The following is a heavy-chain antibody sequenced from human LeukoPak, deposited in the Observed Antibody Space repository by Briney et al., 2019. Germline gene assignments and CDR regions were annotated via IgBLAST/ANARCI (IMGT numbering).Heavy chain of an antibody. D-gene: IGHD3-10*01. CDR3: AKVLTPANVIIRPFDY. CDR2: ISGSGAST. V-gene: IGHV3-23*01. Sequence: AAGSLRLSWAAAGFTFSSYAMSWVRQAPGKGLEWDSAISGSGASTYSTDSGKGRFTISRDNSKNTLYLQMNSLRAEDTAVYYCAKVLTPANVIIRPFDYWGQGTLVTVSS. J-gene: IGHJ4*02. CDR1: GFTFSSYA.